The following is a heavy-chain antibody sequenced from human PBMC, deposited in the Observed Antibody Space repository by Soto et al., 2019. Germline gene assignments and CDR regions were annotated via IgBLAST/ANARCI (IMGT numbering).Heavy chain of an antibody. CDR3: ARILLEYSSSPYLGFDY. V-gene: IGHV2-26*01. CDR1: GFSLSNARMG. D-gene: IGHD6-6*01. Sequence: QVTLKESGPVLVKPTETLTLTCTVSGFSLSNARMGVSWIRQPPGKALEWLAHIFSNDEKSYSTSLKSRLTTSKDTSKSQVVLTMTNMDPVHTATYYCARILLEYSSSPYLGFDYWGQGTLVTDSS. J-gene: IGHJ4*02. CDR2: IFSNDEK.